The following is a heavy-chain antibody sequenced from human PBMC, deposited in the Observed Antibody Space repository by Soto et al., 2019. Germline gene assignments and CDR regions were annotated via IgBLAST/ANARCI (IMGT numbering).Heavy chain of an antibody. CDR3: AKTAGYSSGWYDY. J-gene: IGHJ4*02. CDR1: GASISSGDCY. V-gene: IGHV4-31*03. CDR2: IYYSGNT. Sequence: QVQLQESGPGLLKPSQTLSLTCTVSGASISSGDCYWSWLRQHPGKGLEWIGYIYYSGNTYYNPSLKSRVTISVDTSKNQFSLKLSSVTAADTAVYYCAKTAGYSSGWYDYWGRGTLVTVSS. D-gene: IGHD6-19*01.